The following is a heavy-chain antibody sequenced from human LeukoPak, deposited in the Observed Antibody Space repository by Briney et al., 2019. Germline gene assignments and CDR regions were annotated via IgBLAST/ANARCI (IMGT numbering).Heavy chain of an antibody. V-gene: IGHV3-23*01. Sequence: TGGSLRLSCAASGFTFSSYAMSWVRQAPGKGLEWVSDISGSGGSTYYADSVKGRFTISGDNSKNTLYLQMNSLRAEDTAVYYCAKLSDRGYSYGLYDYWGQGTLVTVSS. D-gene: IGHD5-18*01. J-gene: IGHJ4*02. CDR2: ISGSGGST. CDR1: GFTFSSYA. CDR3: AKLSDRGYSYGLYDY.